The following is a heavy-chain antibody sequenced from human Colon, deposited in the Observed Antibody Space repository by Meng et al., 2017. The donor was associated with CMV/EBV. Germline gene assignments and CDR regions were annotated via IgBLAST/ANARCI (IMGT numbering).Heavy chain of an antibody. Sequence: ASVKVSCKASGYTFTAYDMHWVRQARGQRLEWTGWINPNSGGPNYAQKFQGRVTTTRETSNSTAYMELSRLSSDATAVYYCAREDSSGWYVVDYWGQGTLVTVSS. D-gene: IGHD6-19*01. J-gene: IGHJ4*02. CDR3: AREDSSGWYVVDY. CDR1: GYTFTAYD. V-gene: IGHV1-2*02. CDR2: INPNSGGP.